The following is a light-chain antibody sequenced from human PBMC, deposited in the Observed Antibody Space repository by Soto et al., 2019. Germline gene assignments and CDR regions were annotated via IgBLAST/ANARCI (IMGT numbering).Light chain of an antibody. CDR3: QESYSTPWA. J-gene: IGKJ1*01. V-gene: IGKV1-39*01. CDR1: QSISSY. Sequence: DIQVTQSPSSLSASVGDRVTITCRASQSISSYLNWYQQKPGKAPKLLIYAASSLKSGVPSRFSGSGSGTDFSLTISSLQPEDFASYYCQESYSTPWAFGQGTKVEI. CDR2: AAS.